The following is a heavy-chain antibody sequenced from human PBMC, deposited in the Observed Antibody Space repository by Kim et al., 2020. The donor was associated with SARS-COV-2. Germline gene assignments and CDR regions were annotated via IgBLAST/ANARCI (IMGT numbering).Heavy chain of an antibody. CDR2: IIPILGIA. Sequence: SVKVSCKASGGTFSSYAISWVRQAPGQGLEWMGRIIPILGIANYAQKFQGRVTITADKSTSTAYMELSSLRSEDTAVYYCARDKGGTTLNYYYYYGMDVWGQGTTVTVSS. J-gene: IGHJ6*02. CDR1: GGTFSSYA. D-gene: IGHD1-1*01. CDR3: ARDKGGTTLNYYYYYGMDV. V-gene: IGHV1-69*04.